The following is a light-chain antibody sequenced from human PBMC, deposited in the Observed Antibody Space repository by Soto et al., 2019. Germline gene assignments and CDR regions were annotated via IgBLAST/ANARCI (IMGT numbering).Light chain of an antibody. Sequence: QSVLTQPRSVSGSPGQSVTISCTGTSSDVGGYNFVSWYQQLPGTAPKLLIYSNNQRPSGVPDRFSGSKSGTSASLAISGLQSEDEADYYCAAWDDSLNGYVFGTGTKVTVL. CDR3: AAWDDSLNGYV. CDR1: SSDVGGYNF. CDR2: SNN. J-gene: IGLJ1*01. V-gene: IGLV1-44*01.